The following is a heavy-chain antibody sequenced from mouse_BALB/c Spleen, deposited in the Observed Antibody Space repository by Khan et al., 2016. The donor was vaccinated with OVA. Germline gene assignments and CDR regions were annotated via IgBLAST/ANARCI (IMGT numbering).Heavy chain of an antibody. CDR3: ARSTYRDAFAY. D-gene: IGHD2-14*01. V-gene: IGHV3-8*02. Sequence: EVQLQESGPSLVKPSQTLSLTCSVTGDSITSGYWSWIRQFPGHKLEYMGYMIYSGNTYYNHSLKSRISINRHTSKNQYYLQLNSVTTEDTATYYCARSTYRDAFAYWGQGTLVTVSA. J-gene: IGHJ3*01. CDR2: MIYSGNT. CDR1: GDSITSGY.